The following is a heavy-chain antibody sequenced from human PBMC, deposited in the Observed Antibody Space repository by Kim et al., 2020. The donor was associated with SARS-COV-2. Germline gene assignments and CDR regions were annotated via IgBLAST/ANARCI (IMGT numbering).Heavy chain of an antibody. J-gene: IGHJ6*02. V-gene: IGHV4-59*01. Sequence: SHNYTPTLKSRVTKSVDTSKNRCSLKLSSVTAADTAVYYWARDTSAGMDVWGQGTTVTVSS. CDR3: ARDTSAGMDV. D-gene: IGHD3-10*01. CDR2: SH.